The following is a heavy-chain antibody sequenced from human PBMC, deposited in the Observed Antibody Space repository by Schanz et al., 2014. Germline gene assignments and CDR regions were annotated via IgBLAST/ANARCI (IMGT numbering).Heavy chain of an antibody. V-gene: IGHV3-53*01. CDR3: ARDGGRDGYNLAADV. CDR2: MYINRGST. J-gene: IGHJ1*01. Sequence: EVQLVESGGGLIQPGGSLRLSCAVSGFTVNTNYMSWVRQAPGEVLAWISSMYINRGSTQYACSVKGRCIISRDSSDNTPLRQTTSLRAEDPGVKLSARDGGRDGYNLAADVGGQATLATVSS. D-gene: IGHD5-12*01. CDR1: GFTVNTNY.